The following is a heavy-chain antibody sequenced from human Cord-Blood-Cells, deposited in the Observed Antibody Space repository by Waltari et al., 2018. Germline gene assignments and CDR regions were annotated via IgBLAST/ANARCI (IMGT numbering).Heavy chain of an antibody. D-gene: IGHD6-6*01. Sequence: VQLVETGGGMVQPGRSLRLPCAASGFTCSSYGMHWVRQAPGKGLGWVAVIWYDGSNKYYADYVKGRFTISRYNSKNTLYLQMNSLRAEDTAVYYCARSSSSEFFDYWGQGTLVTVSS. CDR2: IWYDGSNK. CDR3: ARSSSSEFFDY. CDR1: GFTCSSYG. J-gene: IGHJ4*02. V-gene: IGHV3-33*01.